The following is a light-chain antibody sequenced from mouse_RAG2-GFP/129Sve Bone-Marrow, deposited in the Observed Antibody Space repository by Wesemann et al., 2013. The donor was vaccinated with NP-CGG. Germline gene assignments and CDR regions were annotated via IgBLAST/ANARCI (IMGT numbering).Light chain of an antibody. CDR2: WAS. Sequence: DIVMTQSHKFMSTSVGDRVSITCKASQDVGTAVAWYQQKPGQSPKLLIYWASTRHTGVPDRFTGSGSGTDFTLTISNVQSEDLADYFCQQYSSYPLFTFGVGDKVGNKT. J-gene: IGKJ4*01. CDR3: QQYSSYPLFT. V-gene: IGKV6-23*01. CDR1: QDVGTA.